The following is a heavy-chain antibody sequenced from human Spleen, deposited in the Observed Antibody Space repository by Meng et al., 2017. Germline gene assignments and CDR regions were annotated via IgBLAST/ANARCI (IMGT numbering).Heavy chain of an antibody. CDR3: AREREHDAFDI. CDR1: GYTFTSYG. D-gene: IGHD1/OR15-1a*01. CDR2: ISAYNGNT. V-gene: IGHV1-18*01. Sequence: ASVKVSCKASGYTFTSYGIRWVRQAPGQGLEWMGWISAYNGNTNYAQKLQGRVTMTTDTSTSTAYMELRSLESDDTDVYYCAREREHDAFDIWGQGTMVTVSS. J-gene: IGHJ3*02.